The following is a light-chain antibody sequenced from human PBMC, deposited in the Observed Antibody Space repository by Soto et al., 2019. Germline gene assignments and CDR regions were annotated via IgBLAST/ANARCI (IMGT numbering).Light chain of an antibody. CDR2: EGS. CDR3: CSYAGSSTYYV. V-gene: IGLV2-23*01. Sequence: QSVLTQPASVSGPPGQSITISCTGTSSDVGSYNLVSWYQQHPGKAPKLMIYEGSKRPSGVSNRFSGSKSGNTASLTISGLQAEDEADYYCCSYAGSSTYYVFGTGTKSPS. CDR1: SSDVGSYNL. J-gene: IGLJ1*01.